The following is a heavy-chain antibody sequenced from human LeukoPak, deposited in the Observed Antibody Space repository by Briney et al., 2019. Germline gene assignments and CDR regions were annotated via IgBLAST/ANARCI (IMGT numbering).Heavy chain of an antibody. Sequence: GASVKVSCKASGYTFTAYYMHWVRQAPGQGLEWMGWINPNSGGTNYAQKFQGRVTMTRDTSITTVYMEPSSLRSDDTAVYYCARDFNTPSLDYWGQGTLVTVSS. CDR2: INPNSGGT. J-gene: IGHJ4*02. CDR3: ARDFNTPSLDY. V-gene: IGHV1-2*02. D-gene: IGHD2/OR15-2a*01. CDR1: GYTFTAYY.